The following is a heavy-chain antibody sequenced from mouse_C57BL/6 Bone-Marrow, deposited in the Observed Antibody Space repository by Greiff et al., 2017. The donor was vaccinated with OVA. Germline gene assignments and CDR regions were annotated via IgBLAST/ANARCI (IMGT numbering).Heavy chain of an antibody. CDR3: ARDRESNYLYWAMDY. CDR2: ISYDGSN. J-gene: IGHJ4*01. D-gene: IGHD2-5*01. CDR1: GYSITSGYY. Sequence: EVQLVESGPGLVKPSQSLSLTCSVTGYSITSGYYWNWIRQFPGNKLEWMGYISYDGSNNYNPSLKNRISITRDTSKNQFFLKLNSVTTEDTATYYCARDRESNYLYWAMDYWGQGTSVTVSS. V-gene: IGHV3-6*01.